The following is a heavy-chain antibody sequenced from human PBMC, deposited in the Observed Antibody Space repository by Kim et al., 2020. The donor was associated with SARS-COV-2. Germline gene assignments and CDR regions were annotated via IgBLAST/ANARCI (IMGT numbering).Heavy chain of an antibody. CDR2: IYYSGST. D-gene: IGHD3-10*01. J-gene: IGHJ6*02. V-gene: IGHV4-39*01. CDR1: GGSIISSSYY. CDR3: ASITMVRGQLAYYYGMDV. Sequence: SETLSLTCTVSGGSIISSSYYWGWIRQPEGKGLEWIGSIYYSGSTYYNPSLESRVTIFVDTSKNQFSLKLSSVTATDTALYYCASITMVRGQLAYYYGMDVWGQGTTVTVSS.